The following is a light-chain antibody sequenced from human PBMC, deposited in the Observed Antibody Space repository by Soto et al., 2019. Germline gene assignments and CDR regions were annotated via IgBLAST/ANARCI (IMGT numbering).Light chain of an antibody. CDR3: QQYGSSRAIT. CDR1: QTVGSNF. Sequence: EIVLTQSPGALSLSPVERAILSCRSSQTVGSNFLAWYQQRPGQAPRLLIYDASSRATGIPDRFSGSGSGTDFTLTISRLEPEDVAVYYCQQYGSSRAITFGQGTRLEIK. J-gene: IGKJ5*01. V-gene: IGKV3-20*01. CDR2: DAS.